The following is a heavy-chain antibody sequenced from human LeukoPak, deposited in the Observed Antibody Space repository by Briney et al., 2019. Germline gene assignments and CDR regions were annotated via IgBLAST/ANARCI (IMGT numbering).Heavy chain of an antibody. CDR1: GGSISSYY. V-gene: IGHV4-59*01. J-gene: IGHJ6*03. CDR3: ARMTTNYYYYMDV. CDR2: IYYSGST. Sequence: PSETLSLTCTVSGGSISSYYWSWIRQPPGKGLEWIGYIYYSGSTNYNPSLKSRVTISVDTSKNQFSLKLSSVTAADTAVYYCARMTTNYYYYMDVWGKGTTVTISS. D-gene: IGHD4-17*01.